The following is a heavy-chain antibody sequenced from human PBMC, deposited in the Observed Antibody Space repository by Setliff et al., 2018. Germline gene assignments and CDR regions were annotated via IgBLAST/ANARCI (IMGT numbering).Heavy chain of an antibody. Sequence: ETLSLTCSVAGGSMTDFFWHWFRRPPGKGLEWIGYIYTKGGTNYSPSLKSRVTMSVGRSRNQFSLTLSSVSAADMAVYYCARGLNTESWTPLYWSPGTLVTVSS. D-gene: IGHD2-15*01. CDR2: IYTKGGT. J-gene: IGHJ4*02. V-gene: IGHV4-4*08. CDR1: GGSMTDFF. CDR3: ARGLNTESWTPLY.